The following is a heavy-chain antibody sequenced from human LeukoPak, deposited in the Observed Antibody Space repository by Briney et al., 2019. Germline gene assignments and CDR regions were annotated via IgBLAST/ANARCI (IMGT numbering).Heavy chain of an antibody. CDR2: IKQDGSEK. CDR3: VRTRGGGNYGSSSRYYFDY. CDR1: GYTLTELS. D-gene: IGHD3-10*01. V-gene: IGHV3-7*01. J-gene: IGHJ4*02. Sequence: SCKVSGYTLTELSMHWVRQAPGKGLECVANIKQDGSEKHYVDSVKGRFTISRDNAKNSLYLQMNSLRAEDTAVYYCVRTRGGGNYGSSSRYYFDYWGQGTLATVSS.